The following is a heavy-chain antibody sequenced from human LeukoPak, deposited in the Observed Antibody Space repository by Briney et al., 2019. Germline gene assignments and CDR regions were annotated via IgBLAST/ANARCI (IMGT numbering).Heavy chain of an antibody. J-gene: IGHJ4*02. CDR2: IEYHGSKQ. CDR3: AKDWNWGRDH. V-gene: IGHV3-30*02. CDR1: GFTFSSNN. D-gene: IGHD3-16*01. Sequence: GGSLRLSCVASGFTFSSNNMHWVRQAPGKGLEWVAFIEYHGSKQYYGESVKGRFTISRDNSKNMIFLQMNGLRGDDTAIYYCAKDWNWGRDHWGQGTLVTVSS.